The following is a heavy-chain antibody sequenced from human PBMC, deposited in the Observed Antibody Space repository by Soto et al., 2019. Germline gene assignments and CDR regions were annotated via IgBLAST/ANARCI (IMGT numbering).Heavy chain of an antibody. CDR2: IHYSGTT. J-gene: IGHJ4*02. D-gene: IGHD6-13*01. V-gene: IGHV4-59*01. CDR3: AAGEASSRNLAPYYLDF. Sequence: SETLSLTCTVSGGSMRNYFWTWIRQPPGKGLEWIGYIHYSGTTSFFPSYNPSLRSRVTISEDTSKNQFSLKLLSVTTADTAVYFCAAGEASSRNLAPYYLDFGGQGTLVTVSS. CDR1: GGSMRNYF.